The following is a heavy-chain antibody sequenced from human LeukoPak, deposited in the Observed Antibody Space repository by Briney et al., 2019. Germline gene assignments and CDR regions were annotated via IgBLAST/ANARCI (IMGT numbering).Heavy chain of an antibody. D-gene: IGHD4-17*01. V-gene: IGHV1-18*01. CDR2: ISAYNGDT. CDR3: ASQGSVTTGFDY. CDR1: GNTFTSYG. Sequence: ASAKVSCKASGNTFTSYGINWVRQAPGQGLEWMGWISAYNGDTNSAQKLQGRVTMTTDTSTSTAYMELRSLRSDDTAVYYCASQGSVTTGFDYWGQGTLVTVSS. J-gene: IGHJ4*02.